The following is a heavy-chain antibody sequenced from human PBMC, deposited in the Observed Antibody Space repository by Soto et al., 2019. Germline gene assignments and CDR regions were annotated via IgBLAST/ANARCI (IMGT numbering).Heavy chain of an antibody. Sequence: QVQLVQSGAEVKEPGASVKVSCKASGYTFTSHVMHWVRQAPGQRLEWMGWVTGGNGNTKYSQKFQGRVTITRDTSATTADMELSRLKSEDRAVYYCARDSCIVGPSGDLDYWGQGTLVTVSS. CDR3: ARDSCIVGPSGDLDY. CDR2: VTGGNGNT. D-gene: IGHD1-26*01. J-gene: IGHJ4*02. CDR1: GYTFTSHV. V-gene: IGHV1-3*01.